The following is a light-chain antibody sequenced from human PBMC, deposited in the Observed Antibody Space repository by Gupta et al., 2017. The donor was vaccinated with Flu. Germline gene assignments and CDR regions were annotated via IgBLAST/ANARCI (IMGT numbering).Light chain of an antibody. V-gene: IGKV3-20*01. CDR1: QSVSSSF. CDR2: GAS. J-gene: IGKJ4*01. Sequence: EIVLTQSPGTLSLSPGERATLSCRASQSVSSSFLAWYQQKPGQAPRLLIYGASSRATGIPDRFSGSGSETDFSLTISRLEPEDFAVYYCQQDGNSPLTFGGGTKVEIK. CDR3: QQDGNSPLT.